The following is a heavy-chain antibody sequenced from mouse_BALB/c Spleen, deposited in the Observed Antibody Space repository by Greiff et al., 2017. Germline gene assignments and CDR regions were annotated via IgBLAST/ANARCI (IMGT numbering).Heavy chain of an antibody. CDR1: GDSITSGY. Sequence: EVKLEESGPSLVKPSQTLSLTCSVTGDSITSGYWNWIRKFPGNKLEYMGYISYSGSTYYNPSLKSRISITRDTSKNQYYLQLNSVTTEDTATYYCARPPMISTSYYAMDYWGQGTSVTVSS. CDR2: ISYSGST. V-gene: IGHV3-8*02. CDR3: ARPPMISTSYYAMDY. D-gene: IGHD2-4*01. J-gene: IGHJ4*01.